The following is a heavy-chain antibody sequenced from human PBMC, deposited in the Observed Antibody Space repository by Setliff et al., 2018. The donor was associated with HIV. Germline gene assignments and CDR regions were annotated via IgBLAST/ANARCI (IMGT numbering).Heavy chain of an antibody. CDR1: GGSIRSYY. D-gene: IGHD6-19*01. V-gene: IGHV4-59*01. J-gene: IGHJ4*02. Sequence: SETLSLTCTVSGGSIRSYYGSWIRQPPGKGLEWIGYIYYSGSTNYNPSLMSRVTISVDTSQNQFSLKMSSVTAADTAVYYCTSGNLRAGLGYWGQGTLVTVSS. CDR3: TSGNLRAGLGY. CDR2: IYYSGST.